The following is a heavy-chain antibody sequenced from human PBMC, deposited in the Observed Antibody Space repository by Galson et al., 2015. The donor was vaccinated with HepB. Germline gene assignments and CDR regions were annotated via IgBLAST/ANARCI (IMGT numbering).Heavy chain of an antibody. J-gene: IGHJ5*02. CDR3: ARDLGGPDARYFDWLYPS. CDR1: GYTFTSYG. V-gene: IGHV1-18*01. CDR2: ISAYNGNT. D-gene: IGHD3-9*01. Sequence: SVKVSCKASGYTFTSYGISWVRQAPGQGLEWMGWISAYNGNTNYAQKLQGRVTMTTDTSTSTAYMELRSLRSDDTAVYYCARDLGGPDARYFDWLYPSWGQGTLVTVSS.